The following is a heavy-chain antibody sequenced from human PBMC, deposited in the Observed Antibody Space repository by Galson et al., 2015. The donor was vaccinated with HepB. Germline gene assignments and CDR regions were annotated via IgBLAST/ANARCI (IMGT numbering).Heavy chain of an antibody. J-gene: IGHJ4*02. CDR2: ISSSSSYI. V-gene: IGHV3-21*01. D-gene: IGHD6-19*01. Sequence: SLRLSCAASGFTFSSYSMNWVRQAPGKGLEWVSSISSSSSYIYYADSVKGRFTISRDNAKNSLYLQMNSLRAEDTAVYYCARVPSLVGGSSGFDYWGQGTLVTVSS. CDR1: GFTFSSYS. CDR3: ARVPSLVGGSSGFDY.